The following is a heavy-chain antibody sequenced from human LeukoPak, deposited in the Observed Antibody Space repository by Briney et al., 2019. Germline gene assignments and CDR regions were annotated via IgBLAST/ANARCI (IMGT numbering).Heavy chain of an antibody. CDR3: ARDKALTTSYGMDV. V-gene: IGHV1-8*01. CDR2: MNPNSGNT. J-gene: IGHJ6*02. Sequence: ASVKVSCKASGYTFTSYDINWARQATGQGLEWMGWMNPNSGNTGYAQKFQGRVTITSDTSANTVNMELTSLRSEDTAVYFCARDKALTTSYGMDVWGQGTTVTVSS. D-gene: IGHD2/OR15-2a*01. CDR1: GYTFTSYD.